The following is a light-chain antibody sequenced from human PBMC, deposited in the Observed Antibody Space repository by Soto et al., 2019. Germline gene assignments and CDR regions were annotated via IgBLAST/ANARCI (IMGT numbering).Light chain of an antibody. J-gene: IGLJ3*02. CDR2: SNG. V-gene: IGLV1-44*01. CDR3: AVWDDSLNGWV. Sequence: QSVLTQTPSASGTPGQRVTISCSGSSPNIGTNAVNWCQQLPGTAPRLLIYSNGQRPPGVPDRFSGSKSGTSASLAISGLQSEDEADYFCAVWDDSLNGWVFGGGTKVTVL. CDR1: SPNIGTNA.